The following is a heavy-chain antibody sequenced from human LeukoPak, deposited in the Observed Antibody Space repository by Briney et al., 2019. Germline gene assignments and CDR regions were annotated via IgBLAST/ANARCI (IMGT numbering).Heavy chain of an antibody. D-gene: IGHD2-2*02. CDR1: GFNFYDYA. CDR3: ATYRHLPY. Sequence: GGSLRLSCATSGFNFYDYAMHWVRQAPGKGLEWVSGLSWNSANLDHADSVKGRFTISRDNAKNSLYLQMTSLRAEDTALYYCATYRHLPYWGQGTLVTVSS. CDR2: LSWNSANL. V-gene: IGHV3-9*01. J-gene: IGHJ4*02.